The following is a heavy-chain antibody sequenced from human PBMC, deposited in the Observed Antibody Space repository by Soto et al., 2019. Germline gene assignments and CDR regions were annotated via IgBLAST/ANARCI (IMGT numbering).Heavy chain of an antibody. CDR3: AKDLQLRFLKWLNYYYSYGIDI. Sequence: GKGLWWVAVISYDGSNKYYADSVKGRFTISRDNSKNTLYLQMNSLRAEDTAVYYCAKDLQLRFLKWLNYYYSYGIDISGQAT. V-gene: IGHV3-30*18. CDR2: ISYDGSNK. J-gene: IGHJ6*01. D-gene: IGHD3-3*01.